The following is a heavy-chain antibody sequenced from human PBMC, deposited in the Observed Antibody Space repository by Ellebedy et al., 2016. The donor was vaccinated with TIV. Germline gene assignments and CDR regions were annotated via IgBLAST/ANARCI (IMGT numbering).Heavy chain of an antibody. D-gene: IGHD2-21*02. Sequence: ASVKVSCKASGGTFSSYAISWVRQAPGQGLEWMGGIIPIFGTTNYAQKFQGRVTITADESTSTAYMELSSLRSYDTAVYYCARGPPYCGGDCSYYYYYYMDVWGKGTTVTVSS. CDR2: IIPIFGTT. J-gene: IGHJ6*03. CDR3: ARGPPYCGGDCSYYYYYYMDV. CDR1: GGTFSSYA. V-gene: IGHV1-69*13.